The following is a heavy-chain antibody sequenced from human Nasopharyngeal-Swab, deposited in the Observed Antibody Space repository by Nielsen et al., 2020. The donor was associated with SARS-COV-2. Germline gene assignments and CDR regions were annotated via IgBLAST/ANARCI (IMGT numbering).Heavy chain of an antibody. CDR2: INHSGST. D-gene: IGHD3-10*01. J-gene: IGHJ6*02. CDR1: GGSISSGGYY. Sequence: ESLKISCTVSGGSISSGGYYWSWIRQPPGKGLEWIGEINHSGSTNYNPSLKSRVTISVDTSKNQFSLKLSSVTAADTAVYYCARGQRLWFGETGMDVWGQGTTVTVSS. CDR3: ARGQRLWFGETGMDV. V-gene: IGHV4-39*07.